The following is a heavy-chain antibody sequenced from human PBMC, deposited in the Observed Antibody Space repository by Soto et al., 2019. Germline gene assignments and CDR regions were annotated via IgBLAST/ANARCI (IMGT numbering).Heavy chain of an antibody. V-gene: IGHV1-18*01. Sequence: QVHLVQSGAEVKKPGASVKVSCKASGYTFTSYGISWVRQAPGQGLEWMGWISTYNGNTNYAQKLQGRVTMTTDTSTSTVYMELRSLRSDDTAVYYCASQLTIAARPMGVWGQGTLLTVSS. D-gene: IGHD6-6*01. J-gene: IGHJ4*02. CDR2: ISTYNGNT. CDR1: GYTFTSYG. CDR3: ASQLTIAARPMGV.